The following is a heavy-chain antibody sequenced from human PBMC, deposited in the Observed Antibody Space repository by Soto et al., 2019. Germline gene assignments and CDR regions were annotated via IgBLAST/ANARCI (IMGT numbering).Heavy chain of an antibody. V-gene: IGHV3-15*01. CDR3: TTVVSMGYYYGMDV. J-gene: IGHJ6*02. CDR2: IKSKTDGGTT. Sequence: GGSLTLSCAASGFTFSNPWMSWVRQPPGKGMEWVGRIKSKTDGGTTDYAAPVKGRFTISRDDSKNTLYLQMNSMKTEYTAVYYSTTVVSMGYYYGMDVWGQGTTVTVSS. CDR1: GFTFSNPW.